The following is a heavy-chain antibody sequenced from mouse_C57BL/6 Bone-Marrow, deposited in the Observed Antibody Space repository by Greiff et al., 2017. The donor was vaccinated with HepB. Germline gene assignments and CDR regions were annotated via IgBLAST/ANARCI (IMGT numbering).Heavy chain of an antibody. D-gene: IGHD1-1*01. Sequence: VQLKQPGAELVKPGASVKLSCKASGYTFTSYWMHWVKQRPGQGLEWIGMIHPNSGSTNYNEKFKSKATLTVDKSSSTAYMQLSSLTSEDSAVYYCARYYEYYFDYWGQGTTLTVSS. CDR2: IHPNSGST. V-gene: IGHV1-64*01. CDR3: ARYYEYYFDY. CDR1: GYTFTSYW. J-gene: IGHJ2*01.